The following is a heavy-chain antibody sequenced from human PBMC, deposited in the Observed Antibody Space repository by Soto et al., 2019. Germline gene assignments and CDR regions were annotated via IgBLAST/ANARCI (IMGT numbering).Heavy chain of an antibody. CDR3: ASLSRAYSYGVVYFDY. D-gene: IGHD5-18*01. CDR1: GGSFSGYY. Sequence: SETLSLTCSVYGGSFSGYYWSWIRQPPGKGLEWIGEINHSGSTNYNPSLKSRVTISVDTSKNQFSLKLSSVPAADTAVYYCASLSRAYSYGVVYFDYWGKGTLVTVSS. J-gene: IGHJ4*02. V-gene: IGHV4-34*01. CDR2: INHSGST.